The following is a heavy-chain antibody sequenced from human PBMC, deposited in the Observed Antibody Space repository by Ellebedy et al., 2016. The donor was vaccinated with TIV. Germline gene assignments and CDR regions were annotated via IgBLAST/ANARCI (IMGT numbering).Heavy chain of an antibody. J-gene: IGHJ4*02. D-gene: IGHD3-9*01. Sequence: GESLKISCVASGFTLSGYWMHWVRQVPGTGLVWLARINTDGSSTSYADSVEGRFTISRDNAKKTLYLEMSGLRSDDTAVYYGARESVRYFDCDYWGQGTLVAV. CDR1: GFTLSGYW. CDR2: INTDGSST. CDR3: ARESVRYFDCDY. V-gene: IGHV3-74*01.